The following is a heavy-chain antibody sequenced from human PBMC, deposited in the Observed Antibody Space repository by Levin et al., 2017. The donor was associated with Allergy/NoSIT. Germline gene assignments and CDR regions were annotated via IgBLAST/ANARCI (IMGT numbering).Heavy chain of an antibody. CDR3: ANPPFITGTTRGVYYFDY. CDR1: GFTFSSYA. Sequence: GGSLRLSCAASGFTFSSYAMSWVRQAPGKGLEWVSAISGSGGGTYYADSVKGRFTISRDNSKNTLYQQMDSLRAEDTAVYYCANPPFITGTTRGVYYFDYWGQGTLVTVSS. D-gene: IGHD1-7*01. J-gene: IGHJ4*02. V-gene: IGHV3-23*01. CDR2: ISGSGGGT.